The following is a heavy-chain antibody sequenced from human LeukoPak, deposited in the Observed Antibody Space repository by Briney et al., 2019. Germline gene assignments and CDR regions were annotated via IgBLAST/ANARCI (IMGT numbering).Heavy chain of an antibody. D-gene: IGHD6-6*01. V-gene: IGHV4-39*01. Sequence: SETLSLTCTVSGGSISSSSYYWGWIRQPPGKGLEWIGSIYYSGSTNYNPSLKSRVTISVDTSKNQFSLKLSSVTAADTAVYYCARHWWHSSSDYYFDYWGQGTLVTVSS. CDR3: ARHWWHSSSDYYFDY. CDR1: GGSISSSSYY. CDR2: IYYSGST. J-gene: IGHJ4*02.